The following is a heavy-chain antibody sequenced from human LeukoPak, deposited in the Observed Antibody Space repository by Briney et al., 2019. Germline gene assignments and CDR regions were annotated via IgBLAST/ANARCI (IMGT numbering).Heavy chain of an antibody. CDR2: IYYSGTT. V-gene: IGHV4-61*08. Sequence: PSETLSLTCSVSGGSISSGDYYWSWIRQPPGKGLEWIGYIYYSGTTKYNPSLKSRVTISLDKSKNQFSLKLSSVTAADTAVYYCARVSGAMVDCWGQGTLVTVSS. D-gene: IGHD3-10*01. CDR1: GGSISSGDYY. J-gene: IGHJ4*02. CDR3: ARVSGAMVDC.